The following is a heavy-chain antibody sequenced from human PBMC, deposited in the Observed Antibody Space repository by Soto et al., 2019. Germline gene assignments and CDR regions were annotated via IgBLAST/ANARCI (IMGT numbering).Heavy chain of an antibody. J-gene: IGHJ4*02. Sequence: QVQLVQSGAEVKKPGSSVKVSCKASGYTFTSYYMHWVRQAPGQGLEWMGIINPSGGSTSYAQKFQGRVTMTRDTSTSTVYMALSSLRSEDTAVYYCARVDSYGLYFDYWGQGTLVTVSS. V-gene: IGHV1-46*01. CDR2: INPSGGST. CDR1: GYTFTSYY. CDR3: ARVDSYGLYFDY. D-gene: IGHD5-18*01.